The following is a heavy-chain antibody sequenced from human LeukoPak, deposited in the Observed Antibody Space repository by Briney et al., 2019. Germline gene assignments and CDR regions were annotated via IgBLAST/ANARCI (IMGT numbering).Heavy chain of an antibody. V-gene: IGHV1-69*04. CDR3: ARYATTVVTGDAFDI. J-gene: IGHJ3*02. D-gene: IGHD4-23*01. CDR1: GGTFSSYA. Sequence: SVKVSCKASGGTFSSYAISWVRQAPGQGLEWMGRIIPILGIANYAQKFQGRVTITADKSTSTAYMELSSLRSEDTAVYYCARYATTVVTGDAFDIWGQGTMVTVSS. CDR2: IIPILGIA.